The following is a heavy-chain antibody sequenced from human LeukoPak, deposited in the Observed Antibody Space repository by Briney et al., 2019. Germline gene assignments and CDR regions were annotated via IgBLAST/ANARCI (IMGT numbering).Heavy chain of an antibody. D-gene: IGHD1-26*01. CDR2: INPNSGGT. Sequence: ASVKVSCTASGYTFTGYYMHWVRQAPGQGLEWMGRINPNSGGTNYAQKFQGRVTMTRDMSISTAYMELSRLRSDDTAVYYCARDRVGGKGFDPWGQGTLVTVSS. CDR1: GYTFTGYY. V-gene: IGHV1-2*06. CDR3: ARDRVGGKGFDP. J-gene: IGHJ5*02.